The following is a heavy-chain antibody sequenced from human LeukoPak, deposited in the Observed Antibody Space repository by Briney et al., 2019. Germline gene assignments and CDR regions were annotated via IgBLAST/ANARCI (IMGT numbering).Heavy chain of an antibody. CDR2: IIPIFGTA. D-gene: IGHD1-26*01. CDR1: GGTFSSYA. J-gene: IGHJ4*02. CDR3: ARVGADDGSPTGFDY. Sequence: GSSVKVSCKASGGTFSSYAISWVRQAPGQGLEWMGGIIPIFGTANYAQKFQGRVTITTDESTSTAYMELSSLRSEDTAVYYCARVGADDGSPTGFDYWGQGTLVTVSS. V-gene: IGHV1-69*05.